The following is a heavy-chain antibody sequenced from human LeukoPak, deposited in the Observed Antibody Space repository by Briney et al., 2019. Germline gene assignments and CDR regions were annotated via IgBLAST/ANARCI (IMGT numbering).Heavy chain of an antibody. CDR2: ISSSGSTI. CDR3: AKDFAIFGVVITYFDY. J-gene: IGHJ4*02. V-gene: IGHV3-11*01. Sequence: GGSLRLSCAASGFTFSDYYMSWIRQAPGKGLEWVSYISSSGSTIYYADSVKGRFTISRDNAKNSLYLQMNSLRAEDTAVYYCAKDFAIFGVVITYFDYWGQGTLVTVSS. D-gene: IGHD3-3*01. CDR1: GFTFSDYY.